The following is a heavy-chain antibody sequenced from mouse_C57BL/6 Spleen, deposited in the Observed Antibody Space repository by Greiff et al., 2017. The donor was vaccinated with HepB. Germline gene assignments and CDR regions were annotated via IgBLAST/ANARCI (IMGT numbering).Heavy chain of an antibody. CDR2: IYPGDGDT. CDR3: ARWSYDSYYFDY. CDR1: GYAFSSSW. J-gene: IGHJ2*01. V-gene: IGHV1-82*01. D-gene: IGHD2-12*01. Sequence: VKLQESGPELVKPGASVKISCKASGYAFSSSWMNWVKQRPGKGLEWIGRIYPGDGDTNYNGKFKGKATLTADKSSSTAYMQLSSLTSEDSAVYFCARWSYDSYYFDYWGQGTTLTVSS.